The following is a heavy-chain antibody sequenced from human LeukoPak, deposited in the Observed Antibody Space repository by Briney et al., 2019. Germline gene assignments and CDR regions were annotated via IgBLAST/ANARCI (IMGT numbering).Heavy chain of an antibody. D-gene: IGHD2-2*01. CDR3: ARDLGYCSSTSCRYFDY. J-gene: IGHJ4*02. Sequence: ASVKVSCKASGYTFTGYYMHWVRQATGQGLEWMGWMNPNSGNTGYAQKFQGRVTMTRNTSISTAYMELSSLRSEDTAVYYCARDLGYCSSTSCRYFDYWGQGTLVTVSS. V-gene: IGHV1-8*02. CDR1: GYTFTGYY. CDR2: MNPNSGNT.